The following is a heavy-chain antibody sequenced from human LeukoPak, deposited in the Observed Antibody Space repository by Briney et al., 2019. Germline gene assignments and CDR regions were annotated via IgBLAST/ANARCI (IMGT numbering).Heavy chain of an antibody. V-gene: IGHV4-59*01. Sequence: PSETLSLTCTVSGGSISSYYWSWLRQPPGKGLEWIGYIYNSGSTNYNPSLKSRVTISVDSSKNQFSLKLSSVTAADTAVYFCARGTYSSSWLHFDYWGQGTLVTVSS. J-gene: IGHJ4*02. CDR1: GGSISSYY. CDR2: IYNSGST. CDR3: ARGTYSSSWLHFDY. D-gene: IGHD6-13*01.